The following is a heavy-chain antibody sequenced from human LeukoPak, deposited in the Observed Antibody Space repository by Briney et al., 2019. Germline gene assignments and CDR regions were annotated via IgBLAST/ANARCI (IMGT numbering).Heavy chain of an antibody. J-gene: IGHJ6*02. CDR3: ARDKGILYIVVVPKHYYGMDV. D-gene: IGHD2-21*01. Sequence: ASVKVSCKASGYTFTGYYMHWVRQAPGQGLESMGWINPNSGGTNYAQKFQGRVTMTRDTSISTAYMELSRLRSDDAAVYYCARDKGILYIVVVPKHYYGMDVWGQGTTVTVSS. V-gene: IGHV1-2*02. CDR2: INPNSGGT. CDR1: GYTFTGYY.